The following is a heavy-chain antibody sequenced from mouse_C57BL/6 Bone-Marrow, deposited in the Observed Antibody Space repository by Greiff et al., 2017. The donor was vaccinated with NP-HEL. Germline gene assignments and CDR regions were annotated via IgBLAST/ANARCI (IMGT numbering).Heavy chain of an antibody. CDR3: VRTGGRNY. CDR1: GFSFNTYA. V-gene: IGHV10-1*01. D-gene: IGHD6-1*01. CDR2: IRRKSNNNAT. Sequence: EVKLLESGGGLVQPKGSLKLSCAASGFSFNTYAMNWVRQAPGKGVEWVARIRRKSNNNATYYADSVKDRFTISRDDSEILLYLQMNNLTTEDTAMYYCVRTGGRNYWGQGTSVTVSS. J-gene: IGHJ4*01.